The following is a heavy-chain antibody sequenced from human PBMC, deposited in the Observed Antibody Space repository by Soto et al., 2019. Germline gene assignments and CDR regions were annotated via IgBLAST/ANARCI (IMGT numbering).Heavy chain of an antibody. CDR3: ARDPKTTGGQHWAFNYFDS. V-gene: IGHV3-30*03. CDR1: GFTFSNYG. Sequence: QVQLVESGGGVVQAGRSLRLSCAASGFTFSNYGMHWVRQTPGKGLEWVALILYDGSNKFYADSVKGRFTISRDNSKSTLYLHVDSLRPEDAAVYYCARDPKTTGGQHWAFNYFDSWGQGTLVTVSS. CDR2: ILYDGSNK. J-gene: IGHJ4*02. D-gene: IGHD2-8*02.